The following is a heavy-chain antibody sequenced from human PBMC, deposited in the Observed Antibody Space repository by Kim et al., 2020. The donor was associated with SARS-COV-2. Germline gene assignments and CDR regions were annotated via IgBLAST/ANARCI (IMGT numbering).Heavy chain of an antibody. D-gene: IGHD3-16*02. CDR1: GGSISSYY. CDR3: ARVVRMITFGGVIVRTYYFDY. CDR2: IYYSGST. V-gene: IGHV4-59*13. J-gene: IGHJ4*02. Sequence: SETLSLTCTVSGGSISSYYWSWIRQPPGKGLEWIGYIYYSGSTNYNPSLKSRVTISVDTSKNQFSLKLSSVTAADTAVYYCARVVRMITFGGVIVRTYYFDYWGQGTLVTVSS.